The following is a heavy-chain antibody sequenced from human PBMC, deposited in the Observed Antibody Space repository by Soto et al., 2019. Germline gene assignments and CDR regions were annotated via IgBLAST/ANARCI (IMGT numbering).Heavy chain of an antibody. Sequence: EVQLLESGGGLVQPGGSLRLSCAASGFALSNYAMSWVRHAPGKGLEWVSAISGSGDNTYYADSVKGRFTISRDNSKSTLYLQMSSLRAEDTAVDYCAKDFGMAAPGVYFQHWGQGTLVTFSS. CDR2: ISGSGDNT. D-gene: IGHD3-3*01. J-gene: IGHJ1*01. CDR3: AKDFGMAAPGVYFQH. CDR1: GFALSNYA. V-gene: IGHV3-23*01.